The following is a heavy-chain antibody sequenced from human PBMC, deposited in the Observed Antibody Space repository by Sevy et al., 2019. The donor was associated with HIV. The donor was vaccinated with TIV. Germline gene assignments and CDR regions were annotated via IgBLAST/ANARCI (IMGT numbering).Heavy chain of an antibody. V-gene: IGHV3-30-3*01. CDR3: AREFRPIVVVIKGYFDY. D-gene: IGHD3-22*01. J-gene: IGHJ4*02. CDR1: GFTFSSYA. CDR2: ISYDGSNK. Sequence: GGSLRLSCAASGFTFSSYAMHWVRQAPGKGLEWVAVISYDGSNKYYADSVKGRFTISRDNSENTLYLQMNSLRAEDTAVYYCAREFRPIVVVIKGYFDYWGQGTLVTVSS.